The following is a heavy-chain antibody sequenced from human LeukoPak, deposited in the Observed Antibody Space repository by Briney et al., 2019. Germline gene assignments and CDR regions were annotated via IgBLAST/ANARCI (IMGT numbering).Heavy chain of an antibody. J-gene: IGHJ4*02. CDR3: ARDCSGGSCYDY. D-gene: IGHD2-15*01. Sequence: SQTLSLTCTVSGGSITSTTYYWSWIRQPAGKGPEWIGRIYTSGSTNYNPSLKSRVTISVDTSKNQFSLKLSSVTAADTAVYYCARDCSGGSCYDYWGQGTLVTVSS. CDR2: IYTSGST. V-gene: IGHV4-61*02. CDR1: GGSITSTTYY.